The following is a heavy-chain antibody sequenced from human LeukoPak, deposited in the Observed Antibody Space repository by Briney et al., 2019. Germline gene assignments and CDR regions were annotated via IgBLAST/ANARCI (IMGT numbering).Heavy chain of an antibody. Sequence: GGSLRLSCTASGFTFGDYAVSWVRQAPGKGLEWVGFIRSKAYGWTTEYAASVKGRFTISRDDSKSIAYLQMNSLKTEDTAVYYCTSSASGWYPIADYWGQGTLVTVSS. CDR2: IRSKAYGWTT. CDR3: TSSASGWYPIADY. D-gene: IGHD6-19*01. J-gene: IGHJ4*02. CDR1: GFTFGDYA. V-gene: IGHV3-49*04.